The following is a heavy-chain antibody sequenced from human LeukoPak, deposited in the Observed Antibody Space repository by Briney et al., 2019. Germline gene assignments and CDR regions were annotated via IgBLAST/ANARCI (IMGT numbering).Heavy chain of an antibody. J-gene: IGHJ6*03. CDR3: ATRGKEMATEYYYYYMDV. D-gene: IGHD5-24*01. CDR1: GYSFTSYW. CDR2: IYPGDSDT. V-gene: IGHV5-51*01. Sequence: GESLKISCKGSGYSFTSYWSGWVRQMPGKGLEWMGIIYPGDSDTRYSPSFQGQVTISADKSISTAYLQWSSLKASDTAMYYCATRGKEMATEYYYYYMDVWGKGTTVTVSS.